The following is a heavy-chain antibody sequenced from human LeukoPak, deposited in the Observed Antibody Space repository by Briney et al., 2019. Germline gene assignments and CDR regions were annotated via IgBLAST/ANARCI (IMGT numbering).Heavy chain of an antibody. V-gene: IGHV4-39*01. CDR3: ARHRGGFNHLDDFWSGYYARMDYYYYYGMDV. CDR2: IYYSGST. D-gene: IGHD3-3*01. J-gene: IGHJ6*02. CDR1: GGSISSSSYY. Sequence: PSETLSLTCTVSGGSISSSSYYWGWIRQPPGKGLEWTGSIYYSGSTYYNPSLKSRVTISVDTSKNQFSLKLSSVTAADTAVYYCARHRGGFNHLDDFWSGYYARMDYYYYYGMDVWGQGTTVTVSS.